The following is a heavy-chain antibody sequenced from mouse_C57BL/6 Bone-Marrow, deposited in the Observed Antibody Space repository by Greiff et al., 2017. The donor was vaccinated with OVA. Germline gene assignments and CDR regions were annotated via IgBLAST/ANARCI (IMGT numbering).Heavy chain of an antibody. Sequence: VQLQQSGAELVRPGASVKLSCTASGFNIKDDYMHWVKQRPEQGLEWIGWIDPENGDTEYASKFQGKATITADTSSITAYLQLSSLTSEDTAVYYCTTLLGDYWGQGTTLTVSS. J-gene: IGHJ2*01. CDR1: GFNIKDDY. V-gene: IGHV14-4*01. CDR2: IDPENGDT. CDR3: TTLLGDY.